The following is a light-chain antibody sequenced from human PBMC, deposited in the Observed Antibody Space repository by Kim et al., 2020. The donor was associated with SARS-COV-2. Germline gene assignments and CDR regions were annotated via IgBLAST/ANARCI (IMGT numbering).Light chain of an antibody. Sequence: ATIVNRGTITCRISQSIRTYLNWYQQKPGKAPKVQTYAASSLQSGVPSWVSGSGSWSDFTLTINSLQNEDFATFYCEQRYSVPFTFGGGTKVDIK. CDR1: QSIRTY. CDR2: AAS. J-gene: IGKJ4*01. CDR3: EQRYSVPFT. V-gene: IGKV1-39*01.